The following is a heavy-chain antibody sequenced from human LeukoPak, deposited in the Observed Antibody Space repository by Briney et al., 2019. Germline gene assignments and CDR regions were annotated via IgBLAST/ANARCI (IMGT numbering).Heavy chain of an antibody. CDR2: IYYSGST. V-gene: IGHV4-39*01. D-gene: IGHD5-18*01. CDR3: ARLSATRGYSFDY. J-gene: IGHJ4*02. Sequence: PSETLSLTCTVSGGSVSSSSYYWSWIRQPPGKGLEWIGSIYYSGSTYYNPSLKSRVTISVDTSKNQFSLKLSSVTAADTAVYYCARLSATRGYSFDYWGQGTLVTVSS. CDR1: GGSVSSSSYY.